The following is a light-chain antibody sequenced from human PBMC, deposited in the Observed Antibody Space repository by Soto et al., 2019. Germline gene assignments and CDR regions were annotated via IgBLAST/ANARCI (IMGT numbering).Light chain of an antibody. CDR1: SSDVGAYNY. CDR2: EVS. J-gene: IGLJ3*02. CDR3: TSYTSRRTWV. Sequence: QSVLTQPASVSGSLGQSITISCTGTSSDVGAYNYVSWYQQHPGKAPKFMIYEVSNRPSGVSNRFSGSKSGNTASLTISGLQGEDEADYYCTSYTSRRTWVFGGGTKLTVL. V-gene: IGLV2-14*01.